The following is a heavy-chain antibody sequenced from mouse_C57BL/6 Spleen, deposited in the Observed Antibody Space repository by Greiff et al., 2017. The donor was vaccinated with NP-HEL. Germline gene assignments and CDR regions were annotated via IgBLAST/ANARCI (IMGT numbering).Heavy chain of an antibody. CDR2: INPNNGGT. D-gene: IGHD1-1*01. V-gene: IGHV1-26*01. CDR1: GYTFTDYY. Sequence: EVMLQQSGPELVKPGASVKISCKASGYTFTDYYMNWVKQSHGKSLEWIGDINPNNGGTSYNQKFKGKATLTVDKSSSTAYMELRSLTSEDSAVYYCARHDYGKEDYFDYWGQGTTLTVSS. CDR3: ARHDYGKEDYFDY. J-gene: IGHJ2*01.